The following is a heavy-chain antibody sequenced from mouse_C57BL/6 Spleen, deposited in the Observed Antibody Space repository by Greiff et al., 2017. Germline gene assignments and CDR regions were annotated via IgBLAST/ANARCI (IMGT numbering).Heavy chain of an antibody. CDR2: IDPSDSYT. V-gene: IGHV1-50*01. J-gene: IGHJ3*01. CDR3: ARLDDYAWFAY. Sequence: QVQLQQPGAELVKPGASVKLSCKASGYTFTSYWLQWVKQRPGQGLEWIGEIDPSDSYTNYNQKFKGKATLTVDTSSSTDYMQLSSLTSEDSAVYYCARLDDYAWFAYWGQGTLVTVSA. CDR1: GYTFTSYW. D-gene: IGHD2-4*01.